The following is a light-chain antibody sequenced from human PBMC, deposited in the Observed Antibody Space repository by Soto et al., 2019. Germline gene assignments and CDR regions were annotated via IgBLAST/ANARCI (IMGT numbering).Light chain of an antibody. V-gene: IGKV1-5*01. Sequence: DIQMTQSPSTLSASVGDRVTITCRASQSISSWLAWCQQKPGKAPKLLIYAASCLESGVPSSFSGSGSGTEFTLTISSLQPDDFATYYCQQYKTYSRTFGQGTKVDIK. CDR3: QQYKTYSRT. CDR1: QSISSW. CDR2: AAS. J-gene: IGKJ1*01.